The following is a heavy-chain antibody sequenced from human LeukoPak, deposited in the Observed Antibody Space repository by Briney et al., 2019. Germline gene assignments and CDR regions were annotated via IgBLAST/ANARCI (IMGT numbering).Heavy chain of an antibody. CDR3: VTIAVAGTNWFDP. J-gene: IGHJ5*02. CDR2: IYYSGST. V-gene: IGHV4-61*01. Sequence: PSETLSLTCTVSGVSVSKGSYYWSWIRQPPGKGLEWIGYIYYSGSTNYNPSLKSRVTISVDTSKNQFSLKLSSVTAADTAVYYCVTIAVAGTNWFDPWGQGTLVTVSS. D-gene: IGHD6-19*01. CDR1: GVSVSKGSYY.